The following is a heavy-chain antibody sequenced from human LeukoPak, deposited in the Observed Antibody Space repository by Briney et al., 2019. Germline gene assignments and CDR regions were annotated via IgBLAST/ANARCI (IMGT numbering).Heavy chain of an antibody. CDR2: INPNSGGT. V-gene: IGHV1-2*02. CDR3: VRQGVDWPGIWFDP. CDR1: GYTFTGYY. Sequence: ASVKVSCKASGYTFTGYYMHWVRQAPGQGLEWMGWINPNSGGTNYQGRVTMTRDTSISTAYMELSRLRSDNTAVYYCVRQGVDWPGIWFDPWGQGTLVTVSS. J-gene: IGHJ5*02. D-gene: IGHD3/OR15-3a*01.